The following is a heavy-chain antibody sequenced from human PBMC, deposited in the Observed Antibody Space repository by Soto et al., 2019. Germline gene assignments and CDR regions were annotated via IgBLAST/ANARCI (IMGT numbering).Heavy chain of an antibody. CDR3: AKDYRRDGYNPPGFDY. D-gene: IGHD5-12*01. Sequence: GGSLRLSCGASGFTFSSYAMSWVRQAPGKGLEWVSAISGSGGNTYYADSVKGRFSISRDNSKNTLYLQLNSLRGEDTAVYYCAKDYRRDGYNPPGFDYWGQGALVTVSS. V-gene: IGHV3-23*01. J-gene: IGHJ4*02. CDR2: ISGSGGNT. CDR1: GFTFSSYA.